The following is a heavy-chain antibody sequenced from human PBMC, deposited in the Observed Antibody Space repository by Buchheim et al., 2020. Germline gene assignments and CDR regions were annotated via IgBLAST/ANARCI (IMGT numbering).Heavy chain of an antibody. V-gene: IGHV3-13*01. CDR1: GFAFRGHD. D-gene: IGHD2-21*02. J-gene: IGHJ2*01. Sequence: VQLVESGGGLVQPGGSLTLSCAASGFAFRGHDIHWIRQNTRKGLEWVSTIGTAGDTYYADSVKGRFSISKEDAKNSLYLQMSDLRVDDTAVYFCARVKVTGRRFFDLWGRGTL. CDR2: IGTAGDT. CDR3: ARVKVTGRRFFDL.